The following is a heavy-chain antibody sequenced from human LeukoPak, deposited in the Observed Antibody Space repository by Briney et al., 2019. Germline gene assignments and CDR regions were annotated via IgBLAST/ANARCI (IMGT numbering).Heavy chain of an antibody. D-gene: IGHD6-13*01. CDR1: GFSFSTDW. J-gene: IGHJ4*02. V-gene: IGHV3-7*01. CDR2: IKPDGSER. Sequence: PGGSLRLSCAASGFSFSTDWVGWVRQAPGKGLEWVANIKPDGSERHYVDSVKGRFTISRDNAKNSLYLQMNSLRVEDTALYYCVRSQYSSSSWGQGTLVAVSS. CDR3: VRSQYSSSS.